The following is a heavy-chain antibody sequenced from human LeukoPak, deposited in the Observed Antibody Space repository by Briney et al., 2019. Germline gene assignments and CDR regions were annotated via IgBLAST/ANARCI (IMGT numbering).Heavy chain of an antibody. V-gene: IGHV3-43*02. Sequence: QPGGSLRLSCAASGFTFDNYAMHWVRQAPGKGLEWVSLISGDGGSTYYADSVKGRFTISRDNSKNSLYVQLNSLRTEDTALYYCAKDRAFGVAGNFDYWGQGTLVTVSS. CDR1: GFTFDNYA. CDR3: AKDRAFGVAGNFDY. D-gene: IGHD6-19*01. J-gene: IGHJ4*02. CDR2: ISGDGGST.